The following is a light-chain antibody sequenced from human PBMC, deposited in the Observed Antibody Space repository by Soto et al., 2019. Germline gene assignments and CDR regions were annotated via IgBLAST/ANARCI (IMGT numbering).Light chain of an antibody. Sequence: QSALTQPASVSGSPGQSITISCTGTSSDVGGYNYVSWYQHHPGKAPELMIYDVTNRPSEVSHRFSGSKSGNSASLTISGLQAEDEADYYCSSYTGSSPSYVFGAGTKVTVL. CDR1: SSDVGGYNY. CDR2: DVT. V-gene: IGLV2-14*03. J-gene: IGLJ1*01. CDR3: SSYTGSSPSYV.